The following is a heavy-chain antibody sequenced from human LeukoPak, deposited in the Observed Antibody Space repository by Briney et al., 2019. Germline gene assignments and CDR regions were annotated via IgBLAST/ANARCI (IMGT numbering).Heavy chain of an antibody. CDR1: GGSISSSSYY. Sequence: PSETLSLTCTVSGGSISSSSYYWGWIRQPPGKGLEWIGSIYYSGSTYYNPSLKSRVTISVDTSKNLFSLKLSSVTAADTAVYYCARQLVWDSSGYYALDYWGQGTLVTVSS. D-gene: IGHD3-22*01. V-gene: IGHV4-39*01. CDR2: IYYSGST. CDR3: ARQLVWDSSGYYALDY. J-gene: IGHJ4*02.